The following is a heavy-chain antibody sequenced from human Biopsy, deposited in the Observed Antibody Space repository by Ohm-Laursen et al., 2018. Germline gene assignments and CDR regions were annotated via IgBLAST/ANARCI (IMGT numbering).Heavy chain of an antibody. V-gene: IGHV4-39*01. CDR1: GGSIRNNNYY. Sequence: SEPLSLTCTVSGGSIRNNNYYWGWIRQPPGKGLEWIGSIFYRGSTHYKPSLKSRVNISVDKSKNLFSLKRNSVTAADTAVYYCARDYDTSGYYYVSWGQGTLVTVSS. CDR2: IFYRGST. J-gene: IGHJ5*02. CDR3: ARDYDTSGYYYVS. D-gene: IGHD3-22*01.